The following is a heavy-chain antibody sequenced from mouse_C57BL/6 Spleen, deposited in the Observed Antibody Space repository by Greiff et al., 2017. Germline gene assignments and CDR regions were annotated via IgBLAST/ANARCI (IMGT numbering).Heavy chain of an antibody. CDR3: TKEVDD. CDR2: IAPETGGT. V-gene: IGHV1-15*01. J-gene: IGHJ4*01. CDR1: GSTLTDYE. Sequence: VQLQQSGAELVRPGPSVTLSCTASGSTLTDYEMHWVKQTSVHGLEWIGAIAPETGGTAYNQKLPGKAILTADKSSSTAYMELRSLTSEYSAVDYCTKEVDDWGQGTSVTVSS.